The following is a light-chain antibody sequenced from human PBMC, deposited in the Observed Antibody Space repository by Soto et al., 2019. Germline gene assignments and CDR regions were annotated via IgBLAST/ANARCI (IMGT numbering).Light chain of an antibody. V-gene: IGLV7-46*01. CDR3: LLSYNGPYV. J-gene: IGLJ1*01. Sequence: QAVVTQEPSLTVSPGWTATLTCGSSTGAVTNGHYPYWFQQKPGQAPRTLIYDTTNRHSWTPARFPGSLLGGKAALTLSGAQPEDEAEYYCLLSYNGPYVFGTGPKVTVL. CDR2: DTT. CDR1: TGAVTNGHY.